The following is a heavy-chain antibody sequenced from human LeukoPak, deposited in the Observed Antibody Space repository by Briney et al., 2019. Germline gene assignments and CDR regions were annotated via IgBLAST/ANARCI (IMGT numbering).Heavy chain of an antibody. D-gene: IGHD2-21*02. CDR1: GFTFSSYW. V-gene: IGHV3-7*01. CDR2: IKQDGSEK. CDR3: ARDRLIRQYYYYMDV. Sequence: GGSLRLSCAASGFTFSSYWMSRVRQAPGKGLEWVANIKQDGSEKYYVDSVKGRFTISRDNAKNSLYLQMNSLRAEDTAVYYCARDRLIRQYYYYMDVWGKGTTVTVSS. J-gene: IGHJ6*03.